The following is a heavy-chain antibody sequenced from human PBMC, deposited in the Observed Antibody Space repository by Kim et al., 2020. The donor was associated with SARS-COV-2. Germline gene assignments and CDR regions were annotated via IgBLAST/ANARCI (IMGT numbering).Heavy chain of an antibody. J-gene: IGHJ4*02. CDR1: GEYITRGGYY. D-gene: IGHD3-22*01. Sequence: SETLSLTCTVSGEYITRGGYYWGWVRQQPVKGLEWIGYIFYTGSTFYNPSLKSRVSISVDPSENQFSLKLSSVTAADTAVYYCASYYDSSGVFDYWGQGTLVTVSS. CDR2: IFYTGST. CDR3: ASYYDSSGVFDY. V-gene: IGHV4-31*03.